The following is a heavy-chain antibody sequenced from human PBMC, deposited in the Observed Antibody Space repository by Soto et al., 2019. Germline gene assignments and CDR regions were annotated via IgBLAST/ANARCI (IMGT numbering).Heavy chain of an antibody. V-gene: IGHV3-30*18. CDR3: AKDKGPYYDFWSGQRWFDP. D-gene: IGHD3-3*01. Sequence: GGSLRLSCAASGFTFSTHGMHWVCQAPGKGPEWVAVISHVGSKKYYVESVEGRFSISRDNSKSIVHLQMNNVRTEDTAVYYCAKDKGPYYDFWSGQRWFDPWGQGTLGTVSS. J-gene: IGHJ5*02. CDR2: ISHVGSKK. CDR1: GFTFSTHG.